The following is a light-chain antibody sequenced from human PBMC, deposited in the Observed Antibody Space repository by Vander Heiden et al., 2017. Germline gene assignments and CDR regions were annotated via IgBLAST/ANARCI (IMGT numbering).Light chain of an antibody. J-gene: IGKJ4*01. CDR2: GAS. CDR3: QQYHNWPPLT. Sequence: EIVMTQSPATLSVSPGERATLSCRASQSVSSNLAWYQQKPGQAPRLLIYGASTRDTGIPARFSGSGYGKEFTLTISSRQSEDFAVYYCQQYHNWPPLTFGGGTKVDI. V-gene: IGKV3-15*01. CDR1: QSVSSN.